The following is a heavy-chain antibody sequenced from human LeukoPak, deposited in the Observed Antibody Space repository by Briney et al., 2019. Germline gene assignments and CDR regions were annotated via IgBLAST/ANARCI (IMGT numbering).Heavy chain of an antibody. CDR2: ISSSSYI. CDR3: ASGYCSGGSCYWNYFDY. CDR1: GFTFSSYS. V-gene: IGHV3-21*01. Sequence: GGSLRLSCAASGFTFSSYSMNWVRQAPGKGLEWVSSISSSSYIYYADSVKGRFTISRDNAKNSLYLQVNSLRAEDTAVYYCASGYCSGGSCYWNYFDYWGQGTLVTVSS. D-gene: IGHD2-15*01. J-gene: IGHJ4*02.